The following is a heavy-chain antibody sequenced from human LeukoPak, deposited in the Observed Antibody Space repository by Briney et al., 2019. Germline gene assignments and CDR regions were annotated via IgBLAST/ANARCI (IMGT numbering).Heavy chain of an antibody. V-gene: IGHV3-11*04. Sequence: PGGSLRLSCSASGFTFGDYYMMWIRQAPGKGLERISYISSSGTSMSYADSVQGRFIVSRDNAKSSLHLQMNSLRAEDTAVYYCARGLSSYSYYGMDVWGQGTTVTVSS. CDR3: ARGLSSYSYYGMDV. CDR2: ISSSGTSM. CDR1: GFTFGDYY. J-gene: IGHJ6*02. D-gene: IGHD5-12*01.